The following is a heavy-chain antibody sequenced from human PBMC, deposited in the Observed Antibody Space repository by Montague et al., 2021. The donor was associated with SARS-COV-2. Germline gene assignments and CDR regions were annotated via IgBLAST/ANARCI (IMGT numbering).Heavy chain of an antibody. CDR1: GGSISSSSYY. V-gene: IGHV4-39*01. CDR3: ARHLYYYDSSGYYPLYNWFDY. D-gene: IGHD3-22*01. J-gene: IGHJ5*01. CDR2: IYYSGST. Sequence: SETLSLTCTVSGGSISSSSYYWGWIRQPPGKGLEWIGSIYYSGSTYYNASLKSRVTISVDTSKNQFSLKLSSVTAADTAVYYCARHLYYYDSSGYYPLYNWFDYWGQGTLVTVSS.